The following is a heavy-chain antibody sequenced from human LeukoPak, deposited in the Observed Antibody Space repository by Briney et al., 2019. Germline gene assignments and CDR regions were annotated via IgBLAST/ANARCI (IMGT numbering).Heavy chain of an antibody. CDR2: INWNGGST. CDR3: ARDGTASGYDFEYYYYYMDV. J-gene: IGHJ6*03. Sequence: GGSLRLSCAASGFTFDDYGMSWVRQAPGKGLEWVSGINWNGGSTSYADSVKGRFTISRDNAKNTLYLQMNSLRAEDTAVYYCARDGTASGYDFEYYYYYMDVWGKGTTVTISS. V-gene: IGHV3-20*04. CDR1: GFTFDDYG. D-gene: IGHD5-12*01.